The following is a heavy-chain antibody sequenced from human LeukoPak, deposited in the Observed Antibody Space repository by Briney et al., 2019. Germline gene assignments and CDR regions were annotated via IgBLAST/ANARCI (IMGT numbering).Heavy chain of an antibody. J-gene: IGHJ4*02. CDR1: GGSISSYY. CDR2: IYYSGST. CDR3: ARDPGSGWYYFDY. Sequence: SETLSLTCTVSGGSISSYYWSRIRQPPGKGLEWIGYIYYSGSTNYNPSLKSRVTISVDTSKNQFSLKLSSVTAADTAVYYCARDPGSGWYYFDYWGQGTLVTVSS. D-gene: IGHD6-19*01. V-gene: IGHV4-59*01.